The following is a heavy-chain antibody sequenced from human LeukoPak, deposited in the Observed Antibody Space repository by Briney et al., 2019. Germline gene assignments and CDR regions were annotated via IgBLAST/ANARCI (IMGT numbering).Heavy chain of an antibody. CDR3: ARARVGYYFDY. CDR2: INAGNGNT. V-gene: IGHV1-3*01. D-gene: IGHD6-13*01. Sequence: ASVKVSCKASGYTFTSYAMHWVRQAPGQGLEWMGWINAGNGNTKYSQKFQGRVTITRDTSASTAYMELSSLRSEDTAVYYCARARVGYYFDYWGQGTLVTVSS. CDR1: GYTFTSYA. J-gene: IGHJ4*02.